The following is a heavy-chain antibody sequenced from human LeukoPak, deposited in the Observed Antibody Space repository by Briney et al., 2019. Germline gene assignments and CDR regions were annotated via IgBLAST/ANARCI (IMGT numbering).Heavy chain of an antibody. CDR3: ARQWYGGSLHPYYFDV. D-gene: IGHD1-26*01. Sequence: SETLSLTCAVSGYSITSGYCWGWIRQPPGKGLEWIGSVYHTGSTYHNPSLKSRVTISVDTSKNQLSLRLNSVSAADTAAYYCARQWYGGSLHPYYFDVWGQGTLVTVSS. J-gene: IGHJ4*02. CDR2: VYHTGST. CDR1: GYSITSGYC. V-gene: IGHV4-38-2*01.